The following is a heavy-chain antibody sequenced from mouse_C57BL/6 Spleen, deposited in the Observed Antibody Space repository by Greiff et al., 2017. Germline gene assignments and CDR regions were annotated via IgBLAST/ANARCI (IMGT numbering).Heavy chain of an antibody. CDR2: IYPGSGST. Sequence: VQLQQPGAELEKPGASVKMSCKASGYTFTSYWITWVKQRPGQGLEWIGDIYPGSGSTNYNEKFKSKATLTVDTSSSTAYMQLSSLTSEDSAVYYCAPYYYGSSPMGYWGQGTSVTVSS. CDR3: APYYYGSSPMGY. J-gene: IGHJ4*01. V-gene: IGHV1-55*01. CDR1: GYTFTSYW. D-gene: IGHD1-1*01.